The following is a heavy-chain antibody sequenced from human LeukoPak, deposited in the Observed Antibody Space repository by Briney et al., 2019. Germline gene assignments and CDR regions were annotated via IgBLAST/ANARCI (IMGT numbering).Heavy chain of an antibody. Sequence: SETLSLTCAVSGGSITSANWWSWVRQPPGKGLEWIGEIYHSEYTNYNPSLKSRVTISVDKSKNQFFLKLNSVTAADTAAYYCARGLSAIVHWGQGTLVTVSS. J-gene: IGHJ4*02. D-gene: IGHD2-15*01. CDR3: ARGLSAIVH. CDR1: GGSITSANW. CDR2: IYHSEYT. V-gene: IGHV4-4*02.